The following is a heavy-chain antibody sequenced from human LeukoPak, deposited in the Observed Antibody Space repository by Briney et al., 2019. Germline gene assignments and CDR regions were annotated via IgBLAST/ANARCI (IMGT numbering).Heavy chain of an antibody. CDR1: GFSFSSYN. D-gene: IGHD6-13*01. Sequence: PGGSLRLSCAASGFSFSSYNMNWVRQAPGKGLESVSAISSNGGSTYYANSVKGRFTISRDNSKNTLYLQMGSLRAEDMAVYYCARSHKKQLGLVTHYYYYYMDVWGKGTTVTVSS. J-gene: IGHJ6*03. CDR2: ISSNGGST. CDR3: ARSHKKQLGLVTHYYYYYMDV. V-gene: IGHV3-64*01.